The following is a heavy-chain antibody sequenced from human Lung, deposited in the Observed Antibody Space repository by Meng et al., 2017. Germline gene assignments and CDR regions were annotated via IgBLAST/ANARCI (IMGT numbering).Heavy chain of an antibody. D-gene: IGHD3-10*01. V-gene: IGHV3-21*02. J-gene: IGHJ4*02. CDR2: ISSSSSYI. CDR1: GFTFSSYS. Sequence: EVQLVESGGGLVKPGGSLRLSCAASGFTFSSYSMNWVRQAPGKVLEWVSSISSSSSYIYYADSVKGRFTISRDNAKNSLYLQMNSLRAEDTAVYYCARLPLLWFGESHDFDYWGQGTLVTVSS. CDR3: ARLPLLWFGESHDFDY.